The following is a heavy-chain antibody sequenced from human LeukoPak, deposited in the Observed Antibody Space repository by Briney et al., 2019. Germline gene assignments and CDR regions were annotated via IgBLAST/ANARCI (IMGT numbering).Heavy chain of an antibody. J-gene: IGHJ5*02. D-gene: IGHD6-19*01. Sequence: SETLSLTCSASGDPVTRGSYYWSWIRQPPGKELEWIGYVYHTGSTNYNPSLKSRVTISVDTSKNEFSLKMTSVTAADTAVYYCARGFASGWYSRYDPWGQGILVTVSS. V-gene: IGHV4-61*01. CDR2: VYHTGST. CDR3: ARGFASGWYSRYDP. CDR1: GDPVTRGSYY.